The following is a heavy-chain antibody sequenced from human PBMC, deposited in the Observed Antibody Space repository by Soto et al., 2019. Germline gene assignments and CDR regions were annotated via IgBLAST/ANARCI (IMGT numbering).Heavy chain of an antibody. Sequence: SETLSLTCTVSGGSISGSSYYWGWIRQPPGKGLEWIGSIYYSGSTYYNPSLKSRVTISVDTSKNQFSLKLSSVTAADTAVYYCASVDYGDYVSYYYYYGMDVWGQGTTVTVSS. V-gene: IGHV4-39*01. CDR2: IYYSGST. J-gene: IGHJ6*02. D-gene: IGHD4-17*01. CDR3: ASVDYGDYVSYYYYYGMDV. CDR1: GGSISGSSYY.